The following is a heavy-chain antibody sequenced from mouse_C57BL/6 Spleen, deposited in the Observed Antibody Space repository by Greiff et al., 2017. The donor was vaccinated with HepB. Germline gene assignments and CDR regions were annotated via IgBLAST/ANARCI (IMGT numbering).Heavy chain of an antibody. CDR3: ARERYDGYRYFDV. J-gene: IGHJ1*03. Sequence: QVHVKQPGAELVKPGASVKMSCKASGYTFTSYWITWVKQRPGQGLEWIGDIYPGSGSTNYNEKFKSKATLTVDTSSSTAYMQLSSLTSEDSAVYYCARERYDGYRYFDVWGTGTTVTVSS. D-gene: IGHD2-3*01. CDR2: IYPGSGST. CDR1: GYTFTSYW. V-gene: IGHV1-55*01.